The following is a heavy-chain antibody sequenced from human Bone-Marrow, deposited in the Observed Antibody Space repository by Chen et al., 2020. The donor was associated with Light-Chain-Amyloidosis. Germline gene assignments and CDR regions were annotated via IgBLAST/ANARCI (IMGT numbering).Heavy chain of an antibody. J-gene: IGHJ4*02. CDR1: GYTFPNYW. Sequence: EVQLEQSGPEVKKPGESLKISCKGSGYTFPNYWIGWVRQMPGKGLEWMGVSYPDDSDARYSPSFECKVTISADKSITTAYLQWRSLKASDTAMYYCARRRDGYNFDYWGQGTLVTVSS. V-gene: IGHV5-51*01. D-gene: IGHD5-12*01. CDR2: SYPDDSDA. CDR3: ARRRDGYNFDY.